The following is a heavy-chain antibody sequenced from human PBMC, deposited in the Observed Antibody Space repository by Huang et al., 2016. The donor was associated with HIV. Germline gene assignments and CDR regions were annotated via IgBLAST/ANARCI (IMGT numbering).Heavy chain of an antibody. V-gene: IGHV4-34*01. J-gene: IGHJ5*02. D-gene: IGHD2-2*01. Sequence: QVRLDQWGAGLLKPSETLTLTCAVYGDSLSGFFWSWIRQSPGGGLEWIGEITQSGRTNYNPSLKSRVTIAIDTSKKQCSLKLKAVTADDTSTYYCARGRGTSWSFFDTWGQGSFVTVSS. CDR2: ITQSGRT. CDR3: ARGRGTSWSFFDT. CDR1: GDSLSGFF.